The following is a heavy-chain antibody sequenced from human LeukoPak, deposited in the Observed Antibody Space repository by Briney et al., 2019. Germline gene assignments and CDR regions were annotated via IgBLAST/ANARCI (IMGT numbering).Heavy chain of an antibody. D-gene: IGHD1-1*01. J-gene: IGHJ4*02. V-gene: IGHV4-59*08. CDR1: GGSISSYY. CDR3: ARHSDSPHTNYFDY. CDR2: IYYSGST. Sequence: PSETLSLTCTVSGGSISSYYWSWIRQPPGKGLEWIGYIYYSGSTNYNPSLKSRVTISVDTSKNQFSLKLSSVTAADTAVYYCARHSDSPHTNYFDYWGQGTLVTVSS.